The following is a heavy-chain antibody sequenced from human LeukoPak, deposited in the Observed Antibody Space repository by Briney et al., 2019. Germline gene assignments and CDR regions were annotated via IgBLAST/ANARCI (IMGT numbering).Heavy chain of an antibody. CDR2: MNPNSGNT. CDR1: GYTFTSYD. J-gene: IGHJ4*02. V-gene: IGHV1-8*01. CDR3: ARVLERGDLFNY. D-gene: IGHD1-1*01. Sequence: GASEKVPCKASGYTFTSYDINWVRQATGQGLEWMGWMNPNSGNTGYAQKFQGRVTMTRNTSISTAYMELSSLRSEDTAVYYCARVLERGDLFNYWGQGTLVTVSS.